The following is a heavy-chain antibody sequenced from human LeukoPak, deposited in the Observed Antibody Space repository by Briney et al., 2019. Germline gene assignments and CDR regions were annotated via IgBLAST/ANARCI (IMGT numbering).Heavy chain of an antibody. D-gene: IGHD6-13*01. Sequence: PGGSLRLSCAASGVTFSSFTMNWVRQAPGKGLEWVSSICSSSSHIYYADSVKGRFTISRDNAKNSLYLQMNSLRAEDTAVYYCARDWGNTGTNVPPDYWGQGTLVTVSS. J-gene: IGHJ4*02. CDR1: GVTFSSFT. V-gene: IGHV3-21*01. CDR2: ICSSSSHI. CDR3: ARDWGNTGTNVPPDY.